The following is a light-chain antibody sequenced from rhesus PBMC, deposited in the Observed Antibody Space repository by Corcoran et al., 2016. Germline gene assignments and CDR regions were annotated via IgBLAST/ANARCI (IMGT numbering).Light chain of an antibody. V-gene: IGKV3-42*03. J-gene: IGKJ4*01. CDR3: QQDSNWPLT. CDR2: GTS. Sequence: EIVMTQSPDTLSLSPGERATLSCRAGQSVSNNLAWYQQKPGQAPSLLIYGTSSRAIGIPDRFSGRGSGTDFTLTIISLGPEDFAVYYCQQDSNWPLTFGGGTKVEIK. CDR1: QSVSNN.